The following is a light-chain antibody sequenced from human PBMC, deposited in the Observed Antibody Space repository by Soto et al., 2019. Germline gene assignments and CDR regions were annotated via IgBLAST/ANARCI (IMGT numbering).Light chain of an antibody. CDR1: QSVTSY. Sequence: EIVLTQSPGTLSLSTGARGTLSCRASQSVTSYLAWYQQKPGQAPRLLIYDASNRATGIPARFSGSGSGTDLTLTISRLEPEDFAVYDCQQYGSSPWTFGQGTRLEIK. CDR2: DAS. V-gene: IGKV3-20*01. J-gene: IGKJ5*01. CDR3: QQYGSSPWT.